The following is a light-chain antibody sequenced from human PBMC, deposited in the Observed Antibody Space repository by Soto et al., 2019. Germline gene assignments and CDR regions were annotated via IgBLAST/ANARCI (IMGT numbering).Light chain of an antibody. CDR2: EVS. Sequence: QSALTQPASVSGSPGQSITISCTGTSSDVGGYNYVSWYQQHPGKAPKLMIYEVSNRPSGVSNRFSGSKSGNTASLTISVLQAEDEADYYCSSYTSTNTHVVFGGGTKLTVL. CDR1: SSDVGGYNY. V-gene: IGLV2-14*01. J-gene: IGLJ2*01. CDR3: SSYTSTNTHVV.